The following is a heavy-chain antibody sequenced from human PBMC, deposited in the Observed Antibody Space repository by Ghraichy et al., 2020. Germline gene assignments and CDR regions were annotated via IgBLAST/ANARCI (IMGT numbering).Heavy chain of an antibody. CDR2: INGGNGDT. J-gene: IGHJ6*02. V-gene: IGHV1-3*01. Sequence: ASVKVSCKASGYSFSSFAMHWEREAPGQRPERLGWINGGNGDTKYPQKFQGRVTIRRDTSASTAYMELSSLRSDDTAAYFCDMNSDSSGYLYYYGMDVWGQGTTVTVSS. D-gene: IGHD3-22*01. CDR3: DMNSDSSGYLYYYGMDV. CDR1: GYSFSSFA.